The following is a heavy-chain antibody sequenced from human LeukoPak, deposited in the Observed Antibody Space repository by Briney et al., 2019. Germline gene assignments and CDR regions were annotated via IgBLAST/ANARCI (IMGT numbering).Heavy chain of an antibody. J-gene: IGHJ3*02. Sequence: ASVKVSCKASGYTFTVYYMHWVRQAPGQGLEWMGWINPNSGDANYAQKFQSRVTMTRDTSISTAYMELSRLRSDDTAVYYCARRYSSGWYDAFDIWGQETMVTVSS. CDR2: INPNSGDA. CDR1: GYTFTVYY. D-gene: IGHD6-19*01. CDR3: ARRYSSGWYDAFDI. V-gene: IGHV1-2*02.